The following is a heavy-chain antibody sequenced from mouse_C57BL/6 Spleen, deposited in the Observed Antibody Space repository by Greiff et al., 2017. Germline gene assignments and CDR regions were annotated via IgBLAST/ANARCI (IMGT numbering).Heavy chain of an antibody. J-gene: IGHJ3*01. CDR2: ISNGGGSN. D-gene: IGHD2-4*01. CDR3: ARPYDYDEGRFAY. Sequence: EVKVEESGGGLVQPGGSLKLSCAASGFTFSDYYMYWVRQTPEKRLEWVAYISNGGGSNYYPDTVKGGFTISRENAQNTLYLQMSRLKSEDTAMYYCARPYDYDEGRFAYWGQGTLVTVSA. V-gene: IGHV5-12*01. CDR1: GFTFSDYY.